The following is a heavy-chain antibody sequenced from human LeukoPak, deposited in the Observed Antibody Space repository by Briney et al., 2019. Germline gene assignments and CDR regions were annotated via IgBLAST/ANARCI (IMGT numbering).Heavy chain of an antibody. CDR3: TTEYYYDSSGFLGFDY. J-gene: IGHJ4*02. V-gene: IGHV3-15*01. Sequence: PGGSLRLSCAASGFTFSNAWMSWVRQAPGKGLEWVGRIKSKTDGGTTGYAAPVKGRFTISRDDSKNTLYLQMSSLKTEDTAVYCCTTEYYYDSSGFLGFDYWGQGTLVTVSS. D-gene: IGHD3-22*01. CDR2: IKSKTDGGTT. CDR1: GFTFSNAW.